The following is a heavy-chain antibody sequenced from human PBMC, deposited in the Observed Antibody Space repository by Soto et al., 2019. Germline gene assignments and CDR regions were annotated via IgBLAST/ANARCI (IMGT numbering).Heavy chain of an antibody. CDR2: ISAYNGNT. D-gene: IGHD3-3*01. V-gene: IGHV1-18*04. CDR1: RYTFRSYG. J-gene: IGHJ6*02. CDR3: ARDRLDDFWSGYYTYYYGMDV. Sequence: SAEVSFKASRYTFRSYGISWVRQAPGQGLEWMGWISAYNGNTNYAQKLQGRVTMTTDTSTSTAYMELRSLRSDDTAVYYCARDRLDDFWSGYYTYYYGMDVWGQGTTVTVSS.